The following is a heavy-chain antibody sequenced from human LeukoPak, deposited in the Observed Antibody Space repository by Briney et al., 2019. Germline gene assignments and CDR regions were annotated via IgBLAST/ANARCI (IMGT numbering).Heavy chain of an antibody. J-gene: IGHJ4*02. V-gene: IGHV3-66*02. CDR2: IYSGGST. D-gene: IGHD5-24*01. CDR1: GFTVSSNY. Sequence: GGSLRLSCAASGFTVSSNYMSWVRQAPGKGLEWVSVIYSGGSTYYADSVKGRFTISRDNSKNTLYLQMNSLRAEDTAVYYCARDRDGYNYGVYWGQGTLVTVSS. CDR3: ARDRDGYNYGVY.